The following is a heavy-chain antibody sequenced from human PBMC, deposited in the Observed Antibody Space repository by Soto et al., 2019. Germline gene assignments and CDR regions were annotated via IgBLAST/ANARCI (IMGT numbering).Heavy chain of an antibody. CDR2: ISYDGSNK. CDR3: AKDLIARYYYGMDV. V-gene: IGHV3-30*18. Sequence: GGSLRLSCAASGFTFSSYGMHWVRQAPGKGLEWVAVISYDGSNKYYADSVKGRFTISRDNSKNTLYLQMNSLRAEDTAVYYCAKDLIARYYYGMDVWGQGTTVTV. D-gene: IGHD6-13*01. J-gene: IGHJ6*02. CDR1: GFTFSSYG.